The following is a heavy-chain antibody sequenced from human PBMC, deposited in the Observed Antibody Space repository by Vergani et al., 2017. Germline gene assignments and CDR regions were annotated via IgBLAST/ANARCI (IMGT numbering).Heavy chain of an antibody. V-gene: IGHV5-51*03. CDR3: ARDCRIAARGYYYYYYMDV. D-gene: IGHD6-6*01. J-gene: IGHJ6*03. CDR2: IYPGDSDT. Sequence: EVQLVQSGAEVKTPGESLKISCKGSGYSFTSYWIGWVRQMPGKGLEWMGIIYPGDSDTRYSPSFQGQVTISADKSISTAYLQWSSLRAEDTAVYYCARDCRIAARGYYYYYYMDVWGKGTTVTVSS. CDR1: GYSFTSYW.